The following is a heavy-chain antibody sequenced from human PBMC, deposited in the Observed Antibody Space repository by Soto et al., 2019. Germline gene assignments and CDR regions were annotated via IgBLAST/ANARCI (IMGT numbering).Heavy chain of an antibody. CDR1: GGSISSGDYY. V-gene: IGHV4-30-4*01. CDR3: ARVRGRLLRFDP. D-gene: IGHD2-15*01. J-gene: IGHJ5*02. CDR2: IYYSGST. Sequence: QMQLQESGPGLVKPSQTLSLTCTVSGGSISSGDYYWSWIRQPPGKGLEWIGYIYYSGSTNYNPSLQSRVTISVDTSKNQFPLKLSSVTAADTAVYYCARVRGRLLRFDPWGQGTLVTVSS.